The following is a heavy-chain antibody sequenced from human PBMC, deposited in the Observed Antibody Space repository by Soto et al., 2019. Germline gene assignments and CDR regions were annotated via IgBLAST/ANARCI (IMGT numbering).Heavy chain of an antibody. CDR2: IMPIIGTA. CDR3: ARDLEFRDGNISHLDY. Sequence: QVQLVQSGAEVKKPGSSVKVSCKASGGTFSSHVFNWVRQAPGQGLEWMGGIMPIIGTANYAHKFQGRVTITADKSTSTAYMELSSLRSEDTAVYYCARDLEFRDGNISHLDYWGQGTLVTVSS. D-gene: IGHD3-10*01. V-gene: IGHV1-69*06. J-gene: IGHJ4*02. CDR1: GGTFSSHV.